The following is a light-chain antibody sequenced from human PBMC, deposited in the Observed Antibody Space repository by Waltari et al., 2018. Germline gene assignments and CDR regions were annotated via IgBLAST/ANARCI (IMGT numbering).Light chain of an antibody. CDR1: TLRTYY. CDR2: DKD. CDR3: NSRDTRGNHFVV. Sequence: SSELTQDPAVSVALGQPVRIPCQGDTLRTYYVSWYQQKQGQAPILVIYDKDNRPSGIPDRFSGSSSGDIASLTITGAQAEDEADYYCNSRDTRGNHFVVFGGGTKLTVL. J-gene: IGLJ2*01. V-gene: IGLV3-19*01.